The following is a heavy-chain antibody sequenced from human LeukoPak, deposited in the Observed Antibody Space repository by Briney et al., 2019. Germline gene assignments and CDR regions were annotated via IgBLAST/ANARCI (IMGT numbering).Heavy chain of an antibody. CDR1: GFTFSSYA. J-gene: IGHJ4*02. CDR3: ATPSTSSGYTGYFDY. V-gene: IGHV3-23*01. D-gene: IGHD3-22*01. Sequence: GGSLRLSCAASGFTFSSYAMSWVRQAPGKGLEWVSAISGSGGSTYYADFVKGRFTISRDNSKNTLYLQMNSLRAEDTAVYYCATPSTSSGYTGYFDYWGQGTLVTVSS. CDR2: ISGSGGST.